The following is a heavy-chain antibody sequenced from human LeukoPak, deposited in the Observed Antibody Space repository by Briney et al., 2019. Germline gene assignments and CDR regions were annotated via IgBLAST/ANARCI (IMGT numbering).Heavy chain of an antibody. D-gene: IGHD6-19*01. Sequence: GSLRLSCAASGFTFSSYAMSWVRQAPGKGLEWVSIIYSGGSTYYADSVKGRFTISRDTSKNTLYLQMNNLRAEDTAVYHCASGGSSGWPYFDYWGQGTLVTVSS. CDR2: IYSGGST. CDR1: GFTFSSYA. J-gene: IGHJ4*02. CDR3: ASGGSSGWPYFDY. V-gene: IGHV3-66*01.